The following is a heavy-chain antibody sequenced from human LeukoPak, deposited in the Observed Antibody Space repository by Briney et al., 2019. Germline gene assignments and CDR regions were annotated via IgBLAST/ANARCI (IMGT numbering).Heavy chain of an antibody. V-gene: IGHV3-30*03. J-gene: IGHJ6*02. CDR1: GFTFSNYG. CDR3: ARDQRYSYGYVYYYYYYGMDV. CDR2: ISYDGSAK. D-gene: IGHD5-18*01. Sequence: GGSLRLSCAASGFTFSNYGMLWVRQAPGEGLEWVALISYDGSAKYYGDSLKGRFTISRDNSKNTLYLQMNSLRAEDTAVYYCARDQRYSYGYVYYYYYYGMDVWGQGTTVTVSS.